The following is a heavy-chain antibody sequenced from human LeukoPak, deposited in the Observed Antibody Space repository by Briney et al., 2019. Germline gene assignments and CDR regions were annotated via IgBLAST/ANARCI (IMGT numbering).Heavy chain of an antibody. CDR2: ISGSGGST. Sequence: PGGSLRLSCAASGFTFNSYAMEWVRQAPGKGLEWVSAISGSGGSTYYADSVKGRFTISRDNSKNTLYLQMGSLRAEDMAVYYCARARSFLSYMDVWGKGTTVTISS. J-gene: IGHJ6*03. CDR3: ARARSFLSYMDV. CDR1: GFTFNSYA. V-gene: IGHV3-23*01. D-gene: IGHD3-10*01.